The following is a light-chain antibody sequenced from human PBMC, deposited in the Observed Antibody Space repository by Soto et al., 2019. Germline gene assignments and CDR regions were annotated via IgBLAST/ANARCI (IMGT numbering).Light chain of an antibody. J-gene: IGKJ1*01. V-gene: IGKV3-11*01. CDR3: QQRSNWPWT. CDR2: DAS. CDR1: QSVSSN. Sequence: DIVFTQSPGTLSLSPGERATLYWRASQSVSSNHLAWYPQKLGQAPRLIIYDASNRATGIPARFSCSGSGTECTRPISSLEPEDVEVYYCQQRSNWPWTFGQGTKVDIK.